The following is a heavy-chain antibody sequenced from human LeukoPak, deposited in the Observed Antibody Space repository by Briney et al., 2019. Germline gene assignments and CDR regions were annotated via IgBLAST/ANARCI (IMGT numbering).Heavy chain of an antibody. D-gene: IGHD4-4*01. CDR2: ISYDGSNK. Sequence: GGSLRLSCAASGFTFSSYGMHWVRQAPGKGLEWVAVISYDGSNKYYADSVKGRFTISRDNSKNTLYLQMNSLRAEDTAVYYCAKCRTTVTVFDYWGQGTLVTVSS. J-gene: IGHJ4*02. V-gene: IGHV3-30*18. CDR1: GFTFSSYG. CDR3: AKCRTTVTVFDY.